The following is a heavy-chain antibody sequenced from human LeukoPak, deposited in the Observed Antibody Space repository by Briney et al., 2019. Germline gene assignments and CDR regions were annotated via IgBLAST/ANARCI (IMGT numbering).Heavy chain of an antibody. D-gene: IGHD4-11*01. CDR1: GFTFSSYN. Sequence: GGSLRLSCAASGFTFSSYNMNWVRQAPGKGLEWVANINEDGSEKYYADSVEGRFTISRDNAKNSLDLQMSSLRADDTALYYCARSKIDYWGQGTLVTVSS. CDR3: ARSKIDY. V-gene: IGHV3-7*01. CDR2: INEDGSEK. J-gene: IGHJ4*02.